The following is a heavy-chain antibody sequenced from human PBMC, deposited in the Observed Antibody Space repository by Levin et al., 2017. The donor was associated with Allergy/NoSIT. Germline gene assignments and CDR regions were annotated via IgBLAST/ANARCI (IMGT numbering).Heavy chain of an antibody. CDR2: IIPIFGTA. V-gene: IGHV1-69*06. CDR3: ARSPHTLITMIVVVMGSEPFDI. Sequence: ASVKVSCKASGGTFSSYAISWVRQAPGQGLEWMGGIIPIFGTANYAQKFQGRVTITADKSTSTAYMELSSLRSEDTAVYYCARSPHTLITMIVVVMGSEPFDIWGQGTMVTVSS. CDR1: GGTFSSYA. J-gene: IGHJ3*02. D-gene: IGHD3-22*01.